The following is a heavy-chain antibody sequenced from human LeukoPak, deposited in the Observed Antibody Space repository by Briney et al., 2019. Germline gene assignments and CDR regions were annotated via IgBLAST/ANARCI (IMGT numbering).Heavy chain of an antibody. V-gene: IGHV4-59*08. CDR1: GGSISSYY. CDR2: IYYSGST. J-gene: IGHJ6*02. CDR3: ARVVIGGTTWYYGMDV. Sequence: PSETLSLTCTVSGGSISSYYWSWIRQPPGKGLEWIGYIYYSGSTYYNPSLKSRVTISVDTSKNQFSLKLSSVTAADTAVYYCARVVIGGTTWYYGMDVWGQGTTVTVSS. D-gene: IGHD2/OR15-2a*01.